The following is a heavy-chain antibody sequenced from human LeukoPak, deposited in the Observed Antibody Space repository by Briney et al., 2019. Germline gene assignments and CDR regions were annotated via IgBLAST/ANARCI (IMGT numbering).Heavy chain of an antibody. J-gene: IGHJ4*02. CDR2: INPSGGGT. CDR3: ARAGHYDSSGHLDY. Sequence: GASVKVSCKASGYTFTNYYIHWVRQAPGQGLEWMGVINPSGGGTTYAQKFQGRVTMTRDTSTSTIYMELSSLRSEDTAVYYCARAGHYDSSGHLDYWGQGTLVTVSS. V-gene: IGHV1-46*01. D-gene: IGHD3-22*01. CDR1: GYTFTNYY.